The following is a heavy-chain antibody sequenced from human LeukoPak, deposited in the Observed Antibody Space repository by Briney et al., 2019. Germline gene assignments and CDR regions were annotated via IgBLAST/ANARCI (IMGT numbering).Heavy chain of an antibody. CDR1: GGSFSGYY. D-gene: IGHD3-3*01. Sequence: PSETLSLTCAVYGGSFSGYYWSWIRQPPGKGLEWIGGINHSGSTNYNPSLKSRVTISVDTSKNQFSLKLSSVTAADTAVYYCARGVYDFWSGYYYYGMDVWGQGTTVTVSS. CDR3: ARGVYDFWSGYYYYGMDV. J-gene: IGHJ6*02. CDR2: INHSGST. V-gene: IGHV4-34*01.